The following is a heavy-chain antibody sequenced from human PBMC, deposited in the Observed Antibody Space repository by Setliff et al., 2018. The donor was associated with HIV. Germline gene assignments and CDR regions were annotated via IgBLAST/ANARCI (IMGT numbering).Heavy chain of an antibody. Sequence: SETLSLTCSASGGSVSSSSHYWGWIRQPPGKGLEWIGSIYYSGSTYYNPFLKSRLTISVDTSNNQFSLKLTSVTDADTAVYYCARQGYNYDSSGYLIPAGYFQHWGQGTLVTVSS. CDR3: ARQGYNYDSSGYLIPAGYFQH. D-gene: IGHD3-22*01. CDR2: IYYSGST. CDR1: GGSVSSSSHY. V-gene: IGHV4-39*01. J-gene: IGHJ1*01.